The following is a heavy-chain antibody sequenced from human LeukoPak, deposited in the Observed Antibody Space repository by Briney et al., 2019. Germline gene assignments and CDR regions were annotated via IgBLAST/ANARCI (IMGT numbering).Heavy chain of an antibody. V-gene: IGHV3-30-3*01. CDR1: GFTFSSYA. CDR3: ARGRNYYDSSGYSYYFDY. CDR2: ISYDGSNK. J-gene: IGHJ4*02. D-gene: IGHD3-22*01. Sequence: GGSLGLSCAASGFTFSSYAMHWVRQAPGKGLEWVAVISYDGSNKYYADSVKARFTISSDNSKNTLYLQMNSLRAEDTAVYYCARGRNYYDSSGYSYYFDYWGQGTLVTVSS.